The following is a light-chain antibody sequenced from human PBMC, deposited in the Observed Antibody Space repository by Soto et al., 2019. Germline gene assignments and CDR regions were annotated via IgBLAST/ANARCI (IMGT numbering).Light chain of an antibody. V-gene: IGKV1-5*01. Sequence: DIQMTQSPSTLSASVGDRVTITCRASQSIGSWLAWYQHKPGKAPKLLIFDASSLESGVPSRFSGSGSGTEFTLSISSLQPDDSATYYCQRYDYFSSFGQGTKLEIK. CDR2: DAS. J-gene: IGKJ2*03. CDR1: QSIGSW. CDR3: QRYDYFSS.